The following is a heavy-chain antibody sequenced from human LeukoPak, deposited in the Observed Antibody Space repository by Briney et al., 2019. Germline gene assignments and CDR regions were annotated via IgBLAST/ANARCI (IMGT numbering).Heavy chain of an antibody. CDR2: INHSGST. CDR1: GGSFSGYY. V-gene: IGHV4-34*01. J-gene: IGHJ5*02. CDR3: ARGYSKTWNVQLSP. Sequence: PSETLSLTCAVYGGSFSGYYWSWIRQPPGKGLEWIGEINHSGSTNYNPSLKSRVTISVDTSKNQFSLKLSSVTAADTAVYYCARGYSKTWNVQLSPWGEGTLVTVSS. D-gene: IGHD1-1*01.